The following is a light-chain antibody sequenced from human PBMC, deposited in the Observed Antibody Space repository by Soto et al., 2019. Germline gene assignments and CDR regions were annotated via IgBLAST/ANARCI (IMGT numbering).Light chain of an antibody. CDR3: SSYSSISTYVV. J-gene: IGLJ2*01. Sequence: QSVLTQPASVSGSPGQPITISCTGTSSDVGGYNYVSWYQQHPDKAPKLMIYDVTNRPSGVSNRFSGSKSGNTASLTISGLQAEDEADYYCSSYSSISTYVVFGGGTKLTVL. CDR2: DVT. CDR1: SSDVGGYNY. V-gene: IGLV2-14*01.